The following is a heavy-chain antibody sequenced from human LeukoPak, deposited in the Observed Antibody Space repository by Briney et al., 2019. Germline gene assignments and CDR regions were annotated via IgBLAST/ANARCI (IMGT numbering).Heavy chain of an antibody. CDR3: ARDLTANYGDYYYYGMDV. D-gene: IGHD4-17*01. CDR1: GYSISSGYY. J-gene: IGHJ6*02. V-gene: IGHV4-38-2*02. CDR2: IYHSGST. Sequence: SETLSLTCTVSGYSISSGYYWGWIRQPPGKGLEWIGSIYHSGSTYYNPSLKSRVTISVDTSKNQFSLKLSSVTAADTAVYYCARDLTANYGDYYYYGMDVWGQGTTVTVSS.